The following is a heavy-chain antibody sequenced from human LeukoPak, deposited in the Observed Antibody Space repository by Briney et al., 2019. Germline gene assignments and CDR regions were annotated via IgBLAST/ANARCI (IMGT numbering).Heavy chain of an antibody. CDR2: ISSSGSTI. J-gene: IGHJ6*02. D-gene: IGHD4-17*01. V-gene: IGHV3-11*01. Sequence: PGGFLRLSCAASGFTFSDYYMSWIRRAPGKGLEWVSYISSSGSTIYYADSVKGRFTISRDNAKNSLYLQMNSLRAEDTAVYYCARAREGTVTPPTYYYYYGMDVWGQGTTVTVSS. CDR1: GFTFSDYY. CDR3: ARAREGTVTPPTYYYYYGMDV.